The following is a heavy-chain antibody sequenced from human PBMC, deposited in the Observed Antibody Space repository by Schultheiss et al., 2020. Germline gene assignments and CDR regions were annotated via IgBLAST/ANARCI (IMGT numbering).Heavy chain of an antibody. CDR2: IYYSGST. J-gene: IGHJ2*01. V-gene: IGHV4-61*01. Sequence: ESLKISCTVSGGSISSSSYYWSWIRQPPGKGLEWIGYIYYSGSTNYNPSLKSRVTISVDTSKNQFSLKLSSVTAADTAVYYCARDLGSFYGDYWYFDLWGRGTLVTVSS. CDR3: ARDLGSFYGDYWYFDL. CDR1: GGSISSSSYY. D-gene: IGHD4-17*01.